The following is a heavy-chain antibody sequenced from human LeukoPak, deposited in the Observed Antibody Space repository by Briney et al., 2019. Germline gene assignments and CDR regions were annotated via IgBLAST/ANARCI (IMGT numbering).Heavy chain of an antibody. CDR3: AKSAVPGTYFYFYYMDV. CDR1: GFNFSSYG. CDR2: IRYDATNK. Sequence: GGSLRLSCAASGFNFSSYGIHWVRQAPGKGLEWVTFIRYDATNKYYADSVKGRFTISRDSSDSTLYLQMNSLRAEDTAVYYCAKSAVPGTYFYFYYMDVWGKGTTVTISS. V-gene: IGHV3-30*02. J-gene: IGHJ6*03. D-gene: IGHD6-19*01.